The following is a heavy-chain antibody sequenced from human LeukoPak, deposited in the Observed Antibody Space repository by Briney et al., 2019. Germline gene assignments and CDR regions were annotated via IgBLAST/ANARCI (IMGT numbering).Heavy chain of an antibody. CDR1: GFSLSTSGMC. CDR2: IDWADDK. J-gene: IGHJ4*02. D-gene: IGHD6-19*01. CDR3: ARSMHNRGWYAFDN. Sequence: SGPTLVNPTQTLTLTCTFSGFSLSTSGMCVSWIRQPPGRALEWLARIDWADDKYYDTSLMTRLTISKDTAKNQVVLTMTKMDPVDTATYYCARSMHNRGWYAFDNWGQGTLVTVSS. V-gene: IGHV2-70*11.